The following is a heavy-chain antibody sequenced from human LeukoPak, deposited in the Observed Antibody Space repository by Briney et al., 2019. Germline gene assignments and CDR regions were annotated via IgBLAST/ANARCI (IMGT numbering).Heavy chain of an antibody. CDR2: FYHSGSS. CDR3: ARLGAVLTSVNWFDP. CDR1: GGSISGSDYY. J-gene: IGHJ5*02. D-gene: IGHD2-8*01. V-gene: IGHV4-39*07. Sequence: SETLSLTCSVSGGSISGSDYYWGWVRQPPGKGLEWLGSFYHSGSSYYNSSLKSRLTMSVDPSKNQFSLKLTAVTAADTAVYYCARLGAVLTSVNWFDPWGQGTLVTVSS.